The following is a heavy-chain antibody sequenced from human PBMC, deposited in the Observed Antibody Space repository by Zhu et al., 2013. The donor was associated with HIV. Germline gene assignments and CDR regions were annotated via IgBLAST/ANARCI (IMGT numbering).Heavy chain of an antibody. J-gene: IGHJ3*02. D-gene: IGHD3-3*01. V-gene: IGHV3-53*01. CDR3: ARERRFFEGAFDM. CDR1: GFTVSSNY. Sequence: EVQLVESGGGLIQPGGSLRLSCAASGFTVSSNYMSWVRQAPGKGLEWVSMISSGGSTYHADSVKGRFTISRDNSKNTLYLQVNSLRPEDTAVYYCARERRFFEGAFDMWGQGTMGHRFF. CDR2: ISSGGST.